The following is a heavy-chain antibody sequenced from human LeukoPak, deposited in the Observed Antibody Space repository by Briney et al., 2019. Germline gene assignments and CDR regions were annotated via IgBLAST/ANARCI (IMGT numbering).Heavy chain of an antibody. Sequence: GGSLRLSCAASGFTFSLYNMNWVRQAPGKGLEWVSQISASETSIKYADSVRGRFTISRDNVKNSVYLQMNSLGAEDTAIYYCVRDNLENQWLERSYWGQGTLVTVSS. CDR3: VRDNLENQWLERSY. J-gene: IGHJ4*02. CDR1: GFTFSLYN. V-gene: IGHV3-48*03. D-gene: IGHD6-19*01. CDR2: ISASETSI.